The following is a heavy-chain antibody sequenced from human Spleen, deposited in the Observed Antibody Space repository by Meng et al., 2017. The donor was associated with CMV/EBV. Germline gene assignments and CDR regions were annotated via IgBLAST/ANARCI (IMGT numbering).Heavy chain of an antibody. V-gene: IGHV3-30*04. CDR2: ISFDGGNK. Sequence: GGSLRLSCAASGFTFHLYSMHWVRQAPGKGLEWVALISFDGGNKYYGDSVNGRISSYRDNSNRMVFLQLNSLRPEDTAVYYCARSPGRGYYGMDVWGQGTTVTVSS. CDR1: GFTFHLYS. J-gene: IGHJ6*02. CDR3: ARSPGRGYYGMDV.